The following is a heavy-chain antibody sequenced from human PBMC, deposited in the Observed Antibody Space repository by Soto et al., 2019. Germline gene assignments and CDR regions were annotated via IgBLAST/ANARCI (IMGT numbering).Heavy chain of an antibody. J-gene: IGHJ5*02. V-gene: IGHV4-4*02. CDR3: ARDPYYGSLMGWFDP. Sequence: QVQLQESGPGLVKPSGTLSLTCAVSGGSISSSNWWSWVRQPPGKGLEWIGEIYHSGSTNYNPSLKCRVTRSVDKSKNQFSLKLSSVTAADTAVYYCARDPYYGSLMGWFDPWGQGTLVTVSS. D-gene: IGHD3-10*01. CDR1: GGSISSSNW. CDR2: IYHSGST.